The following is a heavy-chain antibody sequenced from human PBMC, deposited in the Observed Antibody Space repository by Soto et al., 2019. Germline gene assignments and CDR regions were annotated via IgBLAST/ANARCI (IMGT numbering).Heavy chain of an antibody. CDR1: GFTFDDYG. J-gene: IGHJ6*02. CDR3: ARVYSSSWYYYYGMDV. D-gene: IGHD6-13*01. Sequence: GGSLRLSCAASGFTFDDYGMSWVRQAPGKGLEWVSGINWNGGSTGYADSVKGRFTISRDNAKNSLYLQMNSLRAEDTALYYCARVYSSSWYYYYGMDVWGQGTTVTVSS. V-gene: IGHV3-20*04. CDR2: INWNGGST.